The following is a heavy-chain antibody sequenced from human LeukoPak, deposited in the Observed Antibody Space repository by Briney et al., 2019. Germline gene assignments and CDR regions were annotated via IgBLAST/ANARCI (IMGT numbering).Heavy chain of an antibody. J-gene: IGHJ4*02. CDR3: AKGTYLPSPLDY. CDR2: ISYDGSNK. V-gene: IGHV3-30*18. D-gene: IGHD1-1*01. CDR1: GFTFSSYG. Sequence: GRSLRLSCAASGFTFSSYGMHWVRQAPGKGLEWVAAISYDGSNKYYADSVKGRFTISRDNSKNTLYLQMNSLRAEDTAVYYCAKGTYLPSPLDYWGQGTLVTVSS.